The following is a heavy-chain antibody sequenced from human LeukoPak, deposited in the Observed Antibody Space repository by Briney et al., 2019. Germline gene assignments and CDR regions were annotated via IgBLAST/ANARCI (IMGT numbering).Heavy chain of an antibody. J-gene: IGHJ4*02. D-gene: IGHD6-19*01. CDR2: IYPGDSDT. Sequence: GESLKISCNGFGYSYYYYCMDWVRQMPGKGLEWMGIIYPGDSDTRYSPSFQGQVTISADKSISTAYLQWSSQRASDTAMYYCARCAAMATHSSCLYDYWGQGSLVTVSS. CDR3: ARCAAMATHSSCLYDY. V-gene: IGHV5-51*01. CDR1: GYSYYYYC.